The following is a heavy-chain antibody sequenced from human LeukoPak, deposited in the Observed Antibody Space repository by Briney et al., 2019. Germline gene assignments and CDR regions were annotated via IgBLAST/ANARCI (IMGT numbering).Heavy chain of an antibody. J-gene: IGHJ4*02. CDR3: ARYRGWNSGFDY. D-gene: IGHD1-7*01. V-gene: IGHV3-21*01. CDR2: ISTNSSYI. CDR1: GFTLSTYN. Sequence: GGSLRLSCAASGFTLSTYNMKWVRQAPGKGLEWVSTISTNSSYIYYVDSVKGRFTISRDNARNSLYLQMNSLRAEDTAVYYCARYRGWNSGFDYWGQGTVVIVSS.